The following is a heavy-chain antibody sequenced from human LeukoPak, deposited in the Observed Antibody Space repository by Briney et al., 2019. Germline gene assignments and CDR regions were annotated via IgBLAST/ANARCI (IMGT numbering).Heavy chain of an antibody. J-gene: IGHJ4*02. CDR1: GYTFTSYY. Sequence: GASVKVSFKASGYTFTSYYMHWVRQAPGQGLEWMGIINPSGGSTSYAQKFQGRVTMTRDTSTSTVYMELSSLRPEDTAVYYCASQFAMVRGVIAYWGQGTLVTVSS. V-gene: IGHV1-46*01. CDR3: ASQFAMVRGVIAY. CDR2: INPSGGST. D-gene: IGHD3-10*01.